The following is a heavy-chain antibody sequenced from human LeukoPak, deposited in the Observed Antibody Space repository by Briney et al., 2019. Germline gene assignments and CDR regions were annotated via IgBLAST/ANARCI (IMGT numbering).Heavy chain of an antibody. CDR1: GGTFRTTG. CDR2: IIPIFGTA. CDR3: ARGTTYYYDSSGHVGAFDI. J-gene: IGHJ3*02. Sequence: ASVKVSCKASGGTFRTTGISWVRQAPGQGLEWMGGIIPIFGTANYAQKFQGRVTITTDESTSTAYMELSSLRSEDTAVYYCARGTTYYYDSSGHVGAFDIWGQGTMVTVSS. V-gene: IGHV1-69*05. D-gene: IGHD3-22*01.